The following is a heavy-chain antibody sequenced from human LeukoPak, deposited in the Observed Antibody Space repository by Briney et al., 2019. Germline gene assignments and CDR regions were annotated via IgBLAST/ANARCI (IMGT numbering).Heavy chain of an antibody. CDR2: ISSSGSTR. V-gene: IGHV3-48*03. D-gene: IGHD3-22*01. CDR3: AREKYYYDSSGYYPTGD. CDR1: GFTFSTYE. J-gene: IGHJ4*02. Sequence: PGGSLRLSCVASGFTFSTYEMNWVRQAPGKGLEWVSHISSSGSTRYYADSVKGRFTISRDNSKNTLYLQMNSLRAEDTAVYYCAREKYYYDSSGYYPTGDWGQGTLVTVSS.